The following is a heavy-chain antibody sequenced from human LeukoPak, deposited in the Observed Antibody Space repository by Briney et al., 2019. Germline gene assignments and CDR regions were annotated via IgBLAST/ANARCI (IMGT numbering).Heavy chain of an antibody. CDR1: KYTFTSYA. CDR2: INTNTGNP. V-gene: IGHV7-4-1*02. J-gene: IGHJ4*02. Sequence: ASMKVSCKASKYTFTSYAMNWVQQAHGQGLEWMGWINTNTGNPTYAQGFTGRFVFSLDTSVSTAYLQISSLKAEDTAVYYCARAGGRWLQFRVSRSFDYWGQGTLVTVSS. CDR3: ARAGGRWLQFRVSRSFDY. D-gene: IGHD5-24*01.